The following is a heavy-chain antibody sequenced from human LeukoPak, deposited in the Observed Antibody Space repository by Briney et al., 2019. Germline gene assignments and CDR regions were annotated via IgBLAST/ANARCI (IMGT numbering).Heavy chain of an antibody. CDR2: IYYSGST. CDR1: GGSFSGYY. V-gene: IGHV4-59*01. J-gene: IGHJ6*04. D-gene: IGHD2/OR15-2a*01. CDR3: ARDFLGLDV. Sequence: SETLSLTCAVYGGSFSGYYWSWIRQPPGKGLEWIGYIYYSGSTNYNPSLKSRVTISVDTSKNQFSLKLSSVTAADTAVYYCARDFLGLDVWGKGTTVTVSS.